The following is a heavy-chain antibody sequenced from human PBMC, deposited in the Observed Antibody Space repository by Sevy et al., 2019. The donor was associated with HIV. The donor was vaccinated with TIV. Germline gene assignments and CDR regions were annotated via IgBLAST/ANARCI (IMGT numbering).Heavy chain of an antibody. J-gene: IGHJ4*02. D-gene: IGHD6-25*01. V-gene: IGHV3-72*01. Sequence: GGSLRLSCAASGFIFSDHCMDWVRQAPGKGLEWVGLTRNRANSFSTEYAASVKGRFTISRDDSRNSVYLQMNSLKTEDTAVYYCVRVGHSSGSGRPFDFWGQGTLVTVSS. CDR1: GFIFSDHC. CDR3: VRVGHSSGSGRPFDF. CDR2: TRNRANSFST.